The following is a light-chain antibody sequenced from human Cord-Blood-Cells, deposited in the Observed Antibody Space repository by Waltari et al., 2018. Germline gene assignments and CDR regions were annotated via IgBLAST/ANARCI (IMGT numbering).Light chain of an antibody. CDR3: QQYDNLPALT. CDR2: DAS. CDR1: QDISNY. J-gene: IGKJ4*01. V-gene: IGKV1-33*01. Sequence: DIQMTQSPSSLSASVGDRVTITCQASQDISNYLNWYQQKPGKAPKLLIYDASNLETGVPSMFSGSRSGTDFTFTISSMQPEDIATYYCQQYDNLPALTFGGGTKVEIK.